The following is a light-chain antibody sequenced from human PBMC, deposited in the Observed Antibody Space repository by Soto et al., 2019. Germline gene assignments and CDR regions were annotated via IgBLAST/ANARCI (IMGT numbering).Light chain of an antibody. CDR1: RSVGSF. CDR3: QQRAQWPST. J-gene: IGKJ2*02. Sequence: DIVLTQSPATLSLSPGERATLSCRASRSVGSFLAWYQQRPGQAPRLLIYYASNRAPGIPSRFGGGGSGTDFTLTISTLEPEDFAVYYWQQRAQWPSTFGQGTKLEI. V-gene: IGKV3-11*01. CDR2: YAS.